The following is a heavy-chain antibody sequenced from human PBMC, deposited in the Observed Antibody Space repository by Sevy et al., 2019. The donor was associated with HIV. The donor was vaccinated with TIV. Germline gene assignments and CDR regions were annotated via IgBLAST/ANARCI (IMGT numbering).Heavy chain of an antibody. CDR2: INPNSGGT. CDR3: ARDLGEQLVPYFDY. CDR1: GYTFTGYY. Sequence: ASVKVSCKASGYTFTGYYMHWVRQAPGQGLEWMGWINPNSGGTNYAQKFQGRVTMTRDTSISTAYMELSRLRSDDTAVYYCARDLGEQLVPYFDYWVQGTLVTVSS. D-gene: IGHD6-6*01. V-gene: IGHV1-2*02. J-gene: IGHJ4*02.